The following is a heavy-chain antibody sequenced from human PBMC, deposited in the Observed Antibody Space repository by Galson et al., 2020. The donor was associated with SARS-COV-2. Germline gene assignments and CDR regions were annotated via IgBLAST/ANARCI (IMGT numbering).Heavy chain of an antibody. V-gene: IGHV1-8*01. D-gene: IGHD2-15*01. CDR3: ARVPSLGYCSGGSCYRLDY. CDR2: MNPNSGNT. CDR1: RYTFTSYD. Sequence: ASVKVSCKASRYTFTSYDINWLRQATGQGLEWMGWMNPNSGNTGYAQKFQGRVTMTRDTSISTAYMELSNLRSEDAAVYYCARVPSLGYCSGGSCYRLDYWGQGTLVTVSS. J-gene: IGHJ4*02.